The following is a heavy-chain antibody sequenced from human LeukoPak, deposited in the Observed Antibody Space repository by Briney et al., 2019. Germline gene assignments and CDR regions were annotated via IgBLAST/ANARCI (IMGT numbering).Heavy chain of an antibody. D-gene: IGHD3-22*01. CDR1: GGTFSSYA. J-gene: IGHJ4*02. CDR3: ARVPDYYDSSGPYYFDY. V-gene: IGHV1-46*01. CDR2: INPSGGST. Sequence: ASVKVSCKASGGTFSSYAISWVRQAPGQGLEWMGIINPSGGSTSYAQKFQGRVTMTRDTSTSTVYMELSSLRSEDTAVYYCARVPDYYDSSGPYYFDYWGQGTLVTVSS.